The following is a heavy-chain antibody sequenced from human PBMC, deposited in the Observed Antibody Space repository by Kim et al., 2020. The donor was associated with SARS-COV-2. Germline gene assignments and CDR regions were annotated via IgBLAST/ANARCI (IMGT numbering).Heavy chain of an antibody. V-gene: IGHV5-10-1*01. CDR2: IDPSDSYT. J-gene: IGHJ6*02. D-gene: IGHD3-9*01. CDR3: ASGRIYYDILTGYSGYYYGMDV. CDR1: GYSFTSYW. Sequence: GESLKISCKGSGYSFTSYWISWVRQMPGKGLEWMGRIDPSDSYTNYSPSFQGHVTISADKSISTAYLQWSSLKASETAMYYCASGRIYYDILTGYSGYYYGMDVWGQGTTVTVSS.